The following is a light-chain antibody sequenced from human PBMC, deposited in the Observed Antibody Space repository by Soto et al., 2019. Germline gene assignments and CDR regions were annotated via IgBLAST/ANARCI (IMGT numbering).Light chain of an antibody. CDR3: QSYISSNYV. CDR2: EDD. CDR1: SGSIASSY. J-gene: IGLJ1*01. V-gene: IGLV6-57*04. Sequence: NFMLTQPHSVSESPGKTVTISCTRSSGSIASSYVQWYQQRPGSAPTTVIFEDDQRPSGVPHRFFGSIDSSSNSASLTISGLTTEDEADYYCQSYISSNYVFGTGTKVTVL.